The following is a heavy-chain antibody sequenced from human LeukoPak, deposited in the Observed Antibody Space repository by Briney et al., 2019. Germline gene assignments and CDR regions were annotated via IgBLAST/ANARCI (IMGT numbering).Heavy chain of an antibody. CDR1: GGSISSYY. CDR2: IYTSGST. CDR3: ARSRRVVPAAMYWFDP. D-gene: IGHD2-2*01. Sequence: PSETLSLTCTVSGGSISSYYWSWIRQPAGKGLEWIGRIYTSGSTNYNPSLKSRVTISVDTSKNQFSLKLSSVTAADTAVYYCARSRRVVPAAMYWFDPWGQGTLVTVSS. V-gene: IGHV4-4*07. J-gene: IGHJ5*02.